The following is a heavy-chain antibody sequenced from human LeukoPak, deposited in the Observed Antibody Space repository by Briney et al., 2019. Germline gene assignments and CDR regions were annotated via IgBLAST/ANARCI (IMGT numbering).Heavy chain of an antibody. J-gene: IGHJ6*03. CDR3: ARKGGCSGGSCYPTLYYYYYYMDV. CDR1: GGSFSGYC. Sequence: SETLSLTCAVYGGSFSGYCWSWIRQPPVKGLEWIGEINHSGSTNYNPSLKSRVTISVDTSKNQFSLKLSSVTAADTAVYYCARKGGCSGGSCYPTLYYYYYYMDVWGKGTTVTVSS. V-gene: IGHV4-34*01. D-gene: IGHD2-15*01. CDR2: INHSGST.